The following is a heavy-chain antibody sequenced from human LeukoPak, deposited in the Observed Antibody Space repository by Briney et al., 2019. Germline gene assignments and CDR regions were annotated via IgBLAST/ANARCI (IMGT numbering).Heavy chain of an antibody. D-gene: IGHD2-2*01. CDR3: ARDQVVVVPAAMFKGYYMDV. CDR2: IKQDGSEK. CDR1: GFTFSSYG. V-gene: IGHV3-7*01. Sequence: GGSLRLSCAASGFTFSSYGMSWVRQAPGKGLEWVANIKQDGSEKYYVDSVKGRFTISRDNAKNSLYLQMNSLRAEDTAVYYCARDQVVVVPAAMFKGYYMDVWGKGTTVTVSS. J-gene: IGHJ6*03.